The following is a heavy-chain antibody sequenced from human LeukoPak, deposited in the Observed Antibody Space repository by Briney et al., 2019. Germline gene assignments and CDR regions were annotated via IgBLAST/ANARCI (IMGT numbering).Heavy chain of an antibody. CDR1: GFTFSSYS. J-gene: IGHJ4*02. D-gene: IGHD3-16*02. V-gene: IGHV3-48*04. CDR2: ISSSSTI. Sequence: GGSLRLSCAASGFTFSSYSMNWVRQAPGKGLEWVSYISSSSTIYYADSVKGRFTISRDNAKNSLYLQMNSLRAEDTAVYYCARDRADDYVWGSYRPYYFDYWGQGTLVTVSS. CDR3: ARDRADDYVWGSYRPYYFDY.